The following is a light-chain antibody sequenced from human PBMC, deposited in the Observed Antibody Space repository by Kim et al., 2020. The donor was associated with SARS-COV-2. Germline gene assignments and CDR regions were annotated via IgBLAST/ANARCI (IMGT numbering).Light chain of an antibody. CDR1: QNIGTY. J-gene: IGKJ3*01. CDR3: VQSWSTPFT. V-gene: IGKV1-39*01. Sequence: AAVGDRATFTCRASQNIGTYLNWYQQKPGKAPQLLIHSASILQGGVPSRFSGSGSGTDFTLTISSLQVADSATYYCVQSWSTPFTFGPGTKVDIK. CDR2: SAS.